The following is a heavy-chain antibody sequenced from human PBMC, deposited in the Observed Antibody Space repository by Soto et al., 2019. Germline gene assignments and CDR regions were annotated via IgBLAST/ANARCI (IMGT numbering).Heavy chain of an antibody. V-gene: IGHV4-31*03. J-gene: IGHJ4*02. CDR1: GGSISSGGYY. CDR3: AREPGV. Sequence: QVQLQESGPGLVKPSQTLSLTCTVSGGSISSGGYYWSWIRQHPGKGLEWIGYIYYIGSTYYNPSPKSRVTISGDTYTNHFSLKLGPVTAADRAGYYCAREPGVWGQGTLVTVSS. CDR2: IYYIGST. D-gene: IGHD3-10*01.